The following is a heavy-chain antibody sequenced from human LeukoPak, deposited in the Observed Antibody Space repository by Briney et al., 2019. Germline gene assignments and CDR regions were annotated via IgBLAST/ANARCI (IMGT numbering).Heavy chain of an antibody. Sequence: SETLSLTCTVSGASTSSASYYWTWIRQPPGRGLEWIGNVWYSGSADYNPSLKSRVTISVDTSKNQFSLKLTSVTAADTALYFCVRRIMGNSSMDSWGQGTLVTVSS. CDR2: VWYSGSA. CDR3: VRRIMGNSSMDS. J-gene: IGHJ4*02. V-gene: IGHV4-39*07. CDR1: GASTSSASYY. D-gene: IGHD4-23*01.